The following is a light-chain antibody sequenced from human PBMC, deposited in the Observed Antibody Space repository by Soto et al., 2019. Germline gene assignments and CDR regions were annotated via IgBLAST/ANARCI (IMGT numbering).Light chain of an antibody. Sequence: IPLTQSPSSLSASVGDRVTITCRASQGIRNPLALYQQKPGKGPKLLIYLASTLQSGVPSRFSGSGSGTDFTLTISSLQPEDFATYYCQQVDSDPITFGQGTRLEIK. J-gene: IGKJ5*01. CDR2: LAS. V-gene: IGKV1-9*01. CDR3: QQVDSDPIT. CDR1: QGIRNP.